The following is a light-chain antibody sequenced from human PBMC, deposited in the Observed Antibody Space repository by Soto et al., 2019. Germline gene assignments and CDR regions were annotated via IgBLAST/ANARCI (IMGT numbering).Light chain of an antibody. CDR1: QSVSRNY. Sequence: EIVLTQSPGTLSLSPGERATLSCRASQSVSRNYVAWYQHKPGQTPRLLIYGASSRANGIPVRFRGSGSGTDFMLTVSRLEPEDFAVYFCQQYGSSPLTFGGGTKVEIE. CDR3: QQYGSSPLT. J-gene: IGKJ4*01. V-gene: IGKV3-20*01. CDR2: GAS.